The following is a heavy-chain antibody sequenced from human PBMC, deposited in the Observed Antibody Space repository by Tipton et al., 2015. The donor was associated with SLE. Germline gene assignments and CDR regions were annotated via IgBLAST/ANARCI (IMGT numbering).Heavy chain of an antibody. Sequence: LRLSCTVSGGSISSSSYHWGWIRQPPGKGLEWIGSIYYSGSTYYNPSLKSRVTISVDTSKNQFSLKLSSVTAADTAVYYCARGGSTMVRGPNAGYYFDYWGQGTLVTVSS. CDR1: GGSISSSSYH. D-gene: IGHD3-10*01. V-gene: IGHV4-39*07. CDR3: ARGGSTMVRGPNAGYYFDY. CDR2: IYYSGST. J-gene: IGHJ4*02.